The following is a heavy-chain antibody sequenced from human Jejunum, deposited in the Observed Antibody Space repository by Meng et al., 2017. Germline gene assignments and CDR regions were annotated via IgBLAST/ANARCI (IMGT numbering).Heavy chain of an antibody. Sequence: GESLKISCAASGFSFSTSWMHWVRQAPGKGLVWVSRISADGSSTNYADSVKGRFTISRDNVKNTLDLQMNTLRVEDTAVYYCARDAAIAASEDLDAFDIWSQGTLVTV. J-gene: IGHJ3*02. CDR1: GFSFSTSW. CDR2: ISADGSST. V-gene: IGHV3-74*01. CDR3: ARDAAIAASEDLDAFDI. D-gene: IGHD6-13*01.